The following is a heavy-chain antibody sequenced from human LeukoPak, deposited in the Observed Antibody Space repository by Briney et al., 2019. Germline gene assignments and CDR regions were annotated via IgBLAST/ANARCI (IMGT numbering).Heavy chain of an antibody. D-gene: IGHD2-15*01. CDR3: ARDQSLLYFDY. V-gene: IGHV3-21*01. CDR1: GFTFSSYS. CDR2: ISSSSSYI. Sequence: GGSLRLSCAASGFTFSSYSMNWVRQAPGKGLEWVSSISSSSSYIYYADSVKGRFTISRDNAKNSLYLQMSSLRAEDTAVYYCARDQSLLYFDYWGQGTPVTVSS. J-gene: IGHJ4*02.